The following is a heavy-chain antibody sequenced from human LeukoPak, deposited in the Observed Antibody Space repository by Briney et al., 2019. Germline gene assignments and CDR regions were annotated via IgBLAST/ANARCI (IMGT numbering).Heavy chain of an antibody. CDR3: AREYYYDSSGPTGY. D-gene: IGHD3-22*01. Sequence: GGSLRLSCAASGFTFSDYYMSWIRQAPGKGLEWVSYISSSGSTIDYADSVKGRFTISRDNAKNSLYLQMNSLRAEDTAVYYCAREYYYDSSGPTGYWGQGTLVTVSS. CDR1: GFTFSDYY. CDR2: ISSSGSTI. J-gene: IGHJ4*02. V-gene: IGHV3-11*01.